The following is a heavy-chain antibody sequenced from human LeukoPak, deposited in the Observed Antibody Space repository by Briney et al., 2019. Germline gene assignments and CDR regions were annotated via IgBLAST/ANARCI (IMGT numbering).Heavy chain of an antibody. D-gene: IGHD5-24*01. CDR1: GFTVSSNY. Sequence: PGGSLRLSCAASGFTVSSNYMSWVRQAPGKGLEWVAVIWYDGSNKYYADSVKGRFTISRDNSKNTLYLQMNSLRAEDTAVYYCARDGSNSAYFQHWGQGTLVTVSS. CDR2: IWYDGSNK. V-gene: IGHV3-33*08. CDR3: ARDGSNSAYFQH. J-gene: IGHJ1*01.